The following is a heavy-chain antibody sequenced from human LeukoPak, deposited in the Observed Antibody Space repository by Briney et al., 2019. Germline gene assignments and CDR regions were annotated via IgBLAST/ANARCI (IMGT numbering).Heavy chain of an antibody. D-gene: IGHD3-16*01. CDR1: GDSVSSNSVT. J-gene: IGHJ4*02. Sequence: SQTLSLTCAISGDSVSSNSVTCDWIRHSPSRGLEWLGRTYYRSKWYRDYAVFVKSRITVNPDTSTNQFSLHLNYLTPEDSAVYYCVRSSSWAYDSWGQGTLVTVSS. V-gene: IGHV6-1*01. CDR2: TYYRSKWYR. CDR3: VRSSSWAYDS.